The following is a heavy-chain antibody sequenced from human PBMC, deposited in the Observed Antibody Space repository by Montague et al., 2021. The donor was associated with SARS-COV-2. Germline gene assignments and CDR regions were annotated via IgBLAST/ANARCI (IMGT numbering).Heavy chain of an antibody. Sequence: SETLSLTCTVSGGSISSYYWSWIRLPPGKGLEWIAYFSDSGSTNYNPSLESRVTISVDTSKNQFSLRLNSVTAADTAVYYCARVIPAGGTAQVNCHYHYAIDVWGQGTTVTVSS. V-gene: IGHV4-59*12. CDR1: GGSISSYY. D-gene: IGHD6-13*01. J-gene: IGHJ6*02. CDR3: ARVIPAGGTAQVNCHYHYAIDV. CDR2: FSDSGST.